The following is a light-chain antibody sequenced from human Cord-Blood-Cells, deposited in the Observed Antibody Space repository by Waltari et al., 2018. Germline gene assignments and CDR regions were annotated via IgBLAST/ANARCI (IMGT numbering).Light chain of an antibody. J-gene: IGLJ2*01. CDR1: SSDVGSYNL. V-gene: IGLV2-23*01. CDR2: EGS. CDR3: CSYAGSSTYVV. Sequence: QSALTQPAYVSGSPGQSLTISCTGTSSDVGSYNLVSWYQQHPGKAPKLMIYEGSKRPSGVSNRFSGSKSGNTASLTISGLQAEDEADYYCCSYAGSSTYVVFGGGTKLTVL.